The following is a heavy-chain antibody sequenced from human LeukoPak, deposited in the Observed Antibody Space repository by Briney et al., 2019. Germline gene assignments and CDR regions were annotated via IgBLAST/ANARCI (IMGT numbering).Heavy chain of an antibody. CDR2: IWYDGSNK. Sequence: PGGSLRLSCAASGFTFSSYGMHWVRQAPGKGLEWVAVIWYDGSNKYYADSVKGRFTISRDNSKSTLYLQMNSLRAEDTAVYYCARVACSGGSCHLGYFDLWGRGTLVTVSS. CDR1: GFTFSSYG. V-gene: IGHV3-33*01. CDR3: ARVACSGGSCHLGYFDL. D-gene: IGHD2-15*01. J-gene: IGHJ2*01.